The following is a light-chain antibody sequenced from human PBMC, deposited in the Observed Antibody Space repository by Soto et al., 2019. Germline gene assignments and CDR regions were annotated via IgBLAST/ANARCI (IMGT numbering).Light chain of an antibody. Sequence: QSVLTQSPSASGTPGQRVTISCSGSSSNIGTNYVYWYQQLPGTAPKLLIFSNNQRPSGVPDRFSGSKSGTSASLAIGGLRSEDEADYYCAAWDDSLSAWVFGGGTQLTVL. CDR2: SNN. CDR1: SSNIGTNY. J-gene: IGLJ3*02. CDR3: AAWDDSLSAWV. V-gene: IGLV1-47*02.